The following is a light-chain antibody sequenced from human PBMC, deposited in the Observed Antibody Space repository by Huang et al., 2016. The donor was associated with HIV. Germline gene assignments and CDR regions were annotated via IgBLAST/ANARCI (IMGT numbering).Light chain of an antibody. J-gene: IGKJ1*01. V-gene: IGKV3-15*01. CDR1: QNVSTN. Sequence: EIVMTQSPVTLSVSPGERATLSCRASQNVSTNLAWYQHKPGRAPRLLIYGASTRATSVPSRFSASVSGTELTLTVCGLRSDDFAVYYGQHYDNWAPATFGQGTKLEFK. CDR3: QHYDNWAPAT. CDR2: GAS.